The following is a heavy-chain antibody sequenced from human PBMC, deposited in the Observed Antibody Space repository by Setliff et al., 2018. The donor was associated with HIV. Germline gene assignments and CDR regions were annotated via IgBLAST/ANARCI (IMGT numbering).Heavy chain of an antibody. V-gene: IGHV4-30-4*08. CDR2: IHYKGNI. CDR3: AMFTVVLFGAGEPSWFDP. D-gene: IGHD2-15*01. Sequence: PSETLSLTCTVSGDSIISGDYYWSWSRQSPGKGLEWIGHIHYKGNIDYNASLKSRLAISSDTSKKQFSLNLSSVIAADTAIYFCAMFTVVLFGAGEPSWFDPWGQGILVTVSS. J-gene: IGHJ5*02. CDR1: GDSIISGDYY.